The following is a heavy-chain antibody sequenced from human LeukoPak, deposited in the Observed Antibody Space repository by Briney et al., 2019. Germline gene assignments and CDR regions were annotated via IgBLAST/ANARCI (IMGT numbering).Heavy chain of an antibody. CDR3: ASLGYCSSTSCYPGVRNAFDI. CDR1: GGTFSSYA. D-gene: IGHD2-2*01. J-gene: IGHJ3*02. CDR2: IIPIFGTA. Sequence: GASVQVSYTASGGTFSSYAISWVRQAPGQGVEWMGGIIPIFGTANYAQKFQGRVTITADESTSTAYMELSSLRSEDTAVYYCASLGYCSSTSCYPGVRNAFDIWGQGTMVTVSS. V-gene: IGHV1-69*13.